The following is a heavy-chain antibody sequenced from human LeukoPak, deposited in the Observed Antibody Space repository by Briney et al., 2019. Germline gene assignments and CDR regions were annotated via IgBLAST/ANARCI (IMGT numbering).Heavy chain of an antibody. CDR3: ARGGGGLRYFDWLSTGAVYFDY. V-gene: IGHV4-59*01. J-gene: IGHJ4*02. D-gene: IGHD3-9*01. CDR1: GGSISSYY. Sequence: PSETLSLTCTVSGGSISSYYWSWLRHPPGEGLECSGYMDYSGSTNYNPSLKSRVTISVDTSKNQFSLKLSSVTAADTAVYYCARGGGGLRYFDWLSTGAVYFDYWGQGTLVTVSS. CDR2: MDYSGST.